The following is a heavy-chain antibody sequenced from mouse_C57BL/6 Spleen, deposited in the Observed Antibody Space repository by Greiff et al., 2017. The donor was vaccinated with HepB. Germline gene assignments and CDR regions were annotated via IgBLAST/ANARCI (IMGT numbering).Heavy chain of an antibody. V-gene: IGHV1-69*01. J-gene: IGHJ4*01. CDR2: IDPSDSYT. CDR1: GYTFTSYW. D-gene: IGHD2-3*01. Sequence: QVQLKQPGAELVMPGASVKLSCKASGYTFTSYWMHWVKQRPGQGLEWIGEIDPSDSYTNYNQKFKGKSTLTVDKSSSTAYMQLSSLTSEDSAVYYCAKGDGYYLYAMDYWGQGTSVTVSS. CDR3: AKGDGYYLYAMDY.